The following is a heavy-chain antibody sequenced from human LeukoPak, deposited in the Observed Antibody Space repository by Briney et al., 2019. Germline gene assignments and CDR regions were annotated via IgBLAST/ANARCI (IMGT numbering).Heavy chain of an antibody. CDR2: IWYDGSNK. J-gene: IGHJ4*02. CDR3: ARGLMYYDSSGFGDY. D-gene: IGHD3-22*01. Sequence: PGGSLRLSCAASGFTFSSYGVHWVRQAPGKGLEWVAVIWYDGSNKYYADSVKGRFTISRDNSKNTLYLQMNSLRVEDTAVYYCARGLMYYDSSGFGDYWGQGTLVTVSS. V-gene: IGHV3-33*01. CDR1: GFTFSSYG.